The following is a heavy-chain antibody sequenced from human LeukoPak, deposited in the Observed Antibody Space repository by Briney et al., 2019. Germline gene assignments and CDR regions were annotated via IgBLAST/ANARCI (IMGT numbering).Heavy chain of an antibody. J-gene: IGHJ6*03. V-gene: IGHV4-59*01. CDR2: VYDSGRT. D-gene: IGHD2-2*01. Sequence: SETLSLTRTVSNGSINSYYWSWIRQPPGKGLEWIGYVYDSGRTNYNPSLKGRVTISVDTSKNHFSLRVNSVTAADTAIYYCARVTSSFNYAYYYYMDVWGKGTTVTISS. CDR1: NGSINSYY. CDR3: ARVTSSFNYAYYYYMDV.